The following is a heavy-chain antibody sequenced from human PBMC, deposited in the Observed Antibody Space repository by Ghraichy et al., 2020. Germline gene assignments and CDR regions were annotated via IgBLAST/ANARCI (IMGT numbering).Heavy chain of an antibody. CDR1: GFTFSSYE. D-gene: IGHD2-15*01. J-gene: IGHJ5*02. CDR2: ISSSGSTI. V-gene: IGHV3-48*03. Sequence: LSLTCAASGFTFSSYEMNWVRQAPGKGLEWVSYISSSGSTIYYADSVKGRFTISRDNAKNSLYLQMNSLRAEDTAVYYCARGGDIVVVVAATPSWFDPWGQGTLVTVSS. CDR3: ARGGDIVVVVAATPSWFDP.